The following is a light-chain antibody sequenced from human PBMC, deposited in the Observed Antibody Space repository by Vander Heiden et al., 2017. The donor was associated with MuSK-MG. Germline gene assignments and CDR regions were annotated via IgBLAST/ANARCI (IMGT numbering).Light chain of an antibody. CDR2: GAS. Sequence: QSVSSSYLAWYQQKPGQAPRLLIYGASSRATGIPDRFSGSGSGTDFTLTISRREPEDFAVYYCQQYCSSPWTFGQGTKVEIK. CDR3: QQYCSSPWT. J-gene: IGKJ1*01. CDR1: QSVSSSY. V-gene: IGKV3-20*01.